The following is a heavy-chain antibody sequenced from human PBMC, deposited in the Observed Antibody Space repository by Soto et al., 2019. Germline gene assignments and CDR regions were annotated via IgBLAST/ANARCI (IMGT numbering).Heavy chain of an antibody. CDR2: ISAYNGNT. CDR3: ARDGGLGYYYYMDV. CDR1: GYTFTIYC. Sequence: ASVKVSCKASGYTFTIYCISWVRQAPGQGLEWMGWISAYNGNTNYAQKLQGRVTMATDTSTSTAYMELRSLRSDDTAVYYCARDGGLGYYYYMDVWGKGTTVTVSS. V-gene: IGHV1-18*01. D-gene: IGHD2-15*01. J-gene: IGHJ6*03.